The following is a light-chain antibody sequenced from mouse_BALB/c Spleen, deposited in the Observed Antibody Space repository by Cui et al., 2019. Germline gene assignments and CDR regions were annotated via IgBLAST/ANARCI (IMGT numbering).Light chain of an antibody. CDR1: ETIYRN. V-gene: IGKV12-46*01. CDR2: AAT. Sequence: IQMTQSPASLSVSVGETVTIPCRASETIYRNLAWHQLKQGKSPHLLVYAATNLADGVPSRFSGRGSGTQYSLKINSLQSEDFGSYYCQQFWGTPRTFGGGTKLEIK. J-gene: IGKJ1*01. CDR3: QQFWGTPRT.